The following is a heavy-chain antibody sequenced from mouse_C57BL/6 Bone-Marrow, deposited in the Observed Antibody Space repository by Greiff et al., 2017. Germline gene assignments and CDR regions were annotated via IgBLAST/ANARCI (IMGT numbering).Heavy chain of an antibody. CDR3: ARDYWDMDY. CDR1: GFTFTDYY. Sequence: EVKLVESGPVLVKPGPSVKISCKASGFTFTDYYMHWVKQSHGKSLEWIGLVYPYNGGTSYNQKFKGKATLTVDTSSSTAYMSLNDLTSNDAAGYYCARDYWDMDYWGQGTSVTVSS. V-gene: IGHV1-36*01. CDR2: VYPYNGGT. J-gene: IGHJ4*01.